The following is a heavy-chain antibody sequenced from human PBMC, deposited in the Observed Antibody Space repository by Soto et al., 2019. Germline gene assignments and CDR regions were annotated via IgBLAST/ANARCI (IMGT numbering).Heavy chain of an antibody. CDR1: GFTFSSYG. CDR2: IWYDGSNK. Sequence: QVQLVESGGGVVQPGRSLRLSCAASGFTFSSYGMHWVRQAPGKGLEWVAVIWYDGSNKYYADSVKGRFTISRDNSKNTLYVQMNSLRAEDTAVYYCARIDQDCSSTSCYYYYYMDVWGKGTTVTVSS. J-gene: IGHJ6*03. CDR3: ARIDQDCSSTSCYYYYYMDV. D-gene: IGHD2-2*01. V-gene: IGHV3-33*01.